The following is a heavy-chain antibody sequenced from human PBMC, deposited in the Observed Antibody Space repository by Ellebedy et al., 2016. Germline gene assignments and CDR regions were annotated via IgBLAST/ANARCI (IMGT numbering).Heavy chain of an antibody. J-gene: IGHJ3*02. Sequence: GESLKISXEGSGYKYRNYYTVWMRQVSGKALEWVGYIYPGDFRPRYSPSFQDQVTISADKSISTAYLQWSSLKASDTAMYYCARPAGGYCSGGSCLLYAFDIWGQGTMVTVSS. CDR2: IYPGDFRP. CDR3: ARPAGGYCSGGSCLLYAFDI. V-gene: IGHV5-51*01. D-gene: IGHD2-15*01. CDR1: GYKYRNYY.